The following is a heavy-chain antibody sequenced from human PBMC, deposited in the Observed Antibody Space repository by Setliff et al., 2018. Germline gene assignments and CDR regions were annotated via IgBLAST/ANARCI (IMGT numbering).Heavy chain of an antibody. CDR1: GYTLTKYY. Sequence: GASVKVSCKASGYTLTKYYMHWVRQAPGQGLEWMGIINPTGGLTRYARKFQGRVTVTADESTTTAYLELSSLRSEDTAMYYCAREHVSGHSEYWGQGTLVTVSS. CDR3: AREHVSGHSEY. D-gene: IGHD1-26*01. CDR2: INPTGGLT. J-gene: IGHJ4*02. V-gene: IGHV1-46*01.